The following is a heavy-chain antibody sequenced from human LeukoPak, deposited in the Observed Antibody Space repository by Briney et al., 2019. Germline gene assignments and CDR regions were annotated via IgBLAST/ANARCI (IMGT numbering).Heavy chain of an antibody. V-gene: IGHV1-8*03. CDR3: ARVSEYCSSTSCYTREDY. Sequence: ASVKVSCKASGYTFTSYDINWVRQATGQGLEWMGWMNPNSGNTGYAQKFQGRVTITRNTSISTAYMELSSLRSEDTAVYYCARVSEYCSSTSCYTREDYWGQGTLVTVSS. J-gene: IGHJ4*02. CDR2: MNPNSGNT. CDR1: GYTFTSYD. D-gene: IGHD2-2*02.